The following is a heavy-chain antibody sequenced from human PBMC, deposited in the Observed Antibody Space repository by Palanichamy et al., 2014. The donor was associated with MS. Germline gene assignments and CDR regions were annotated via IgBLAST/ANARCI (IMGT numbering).Heavy chain of an antibody. CDR3: ARDFDFWSGYYTGDMDV. CDR1: GYTFTGYY. V-gene: IGHV1-2*02. Sequence: QVQLVQSGAEVKKPGASVKVSCKASGYTFTGYYMHWVRLVPGQGLEWMGCISPMGGGTKYSQRFQGRVTMTRDTSISTVYMELSGLRSDDTAVYYCARDFDFWSGYYTGDMDVWGQGTTVSVSS. J-gene: IGHJ6*02. D-gene: IGHD3-3*01. CDR2: ISPMGGGT.